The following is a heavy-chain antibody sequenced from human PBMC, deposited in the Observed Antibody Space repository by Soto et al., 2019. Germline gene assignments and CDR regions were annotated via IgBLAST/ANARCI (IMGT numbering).Heavy chain of an antibody. CDR2: INAGNGNT. V-gene: IGHV1-3*01. J-gene: IGHJ2*01. D-gene: IGHD4-17*01. CDR1: GYTFTSYA. Sequence: GASVKVSCKASGYTFTSYAMHWVRQAPGQRLEWMGWINAGNGNTKYSQKFQGRVTITRDTSASTAYMELSSLRSEDTAVYYCARDYGDYWYFDLWGRGTLVTVSS. CDR3: ARDYGDYWYFDL.